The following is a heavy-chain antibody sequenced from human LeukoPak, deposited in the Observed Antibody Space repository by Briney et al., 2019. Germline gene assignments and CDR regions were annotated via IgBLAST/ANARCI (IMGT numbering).Heavy chain of an antibody. CDR3: ARDRGSGYPDAFDI. V-gene: IGHV4-59*01. CDR2: IYYSGST. D-gene: IGHD3-22*01. CDR1: GGSISSYY. J-gene: IGHJ3*02. Sequence: SETLSLTCTVSGGSISSYYWSWIRQPPGKGLEWIGYIYYSGSTNYNPSLKSRVTISVDTPKNQFSLKLSSVTAADTAVYYCARDRGSGYPDAFDIWGQGTMVTVSS.